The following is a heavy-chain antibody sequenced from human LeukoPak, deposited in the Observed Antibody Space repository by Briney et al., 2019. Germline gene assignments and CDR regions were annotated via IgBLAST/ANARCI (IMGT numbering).Heavy chain of an antibody. CDR1: GYTFTSYG. J-gene: IGHJ4*02. CDR3: ARVSHDSSGYHFDY. D-gene: IGHD3-22*01. Sequence: GASVKVSCKASGYTFTSYGISWVRQAPGQGLEWMGWISAYNGNTNYAQKLQGRVTVTTDTSTSTAYMELRSLRSDDTAVYYCARVSHDSSGYHFDYWGQGTLVTVSS. CDR2: ISAYNGNT. V-gene: IGHV1-18*01.